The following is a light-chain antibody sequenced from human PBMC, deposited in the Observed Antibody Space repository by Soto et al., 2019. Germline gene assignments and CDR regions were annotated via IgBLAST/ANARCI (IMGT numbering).Light chain of an antibody. J-gene: IGLJ2*01. V-gene: IGLV1-47*01. CDR3: AAWDDSLSGPV. CDR2: RNN. CDR1: SSNIGSNY. Sequence: QSVLTQPPSASGTPGQRVTIACSGSSSNIGSNYVYWYQQLPGTAPKLLLYRNNRRPSGVPDRFSGSKSGTSASLAISGPRSEDEADYYCAAWDDSLSGPVFGGGTKLTVL.